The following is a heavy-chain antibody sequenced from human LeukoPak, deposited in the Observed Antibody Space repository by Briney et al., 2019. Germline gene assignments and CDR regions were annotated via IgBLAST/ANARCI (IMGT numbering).Heavy chain of an antibody. CDR1: GFTFSSYA. D-gene: IGHD6-19*01. V-gene: IGHV3-30-3*01. J-gene: IGHJ4*02. CDR2: ISYDGSNK. Sequence: GGSLRLSCAASGFTFSSYAMHWVRQAPGKGLEWVAVISYDGSNKYYADSVKGRFTISRDNSKNTLYLQMNSLRAEDTAVYYCARDRDSSGWYGGYFDYWGQGTLVTVSS. CDR3: ARDRDSSGWYGGYFDY.